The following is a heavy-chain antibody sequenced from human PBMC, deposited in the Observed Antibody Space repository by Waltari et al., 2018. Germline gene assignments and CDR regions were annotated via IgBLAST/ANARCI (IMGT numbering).Heavy chain of an antibody. CDR1: GGTFSSYA. D-gene: IGHD6-13*01. J-gene: IGHJ5*02. CDR2: IIPIVGTA. V-gene: IGHV1-69*12. Sequence: QVQLVQSGAEVKKPGSSVKVSCKASGGTFSSYAISWVRQAPGQGLEWMGGIIPIVGTANYAQKCQGRVTITADESTSTADMELSSRRSEDTAVYYCARGAMSSTTRYWFDPWGQGTLVTVSS. CDR3: ARGAMSSTTRYWFDP.